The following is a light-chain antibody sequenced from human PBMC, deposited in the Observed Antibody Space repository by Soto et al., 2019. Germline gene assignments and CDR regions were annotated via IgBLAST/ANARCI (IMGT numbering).Light chain of an antibody. V-gene: IGLV2-14*01. J-gene: IGLJ1*01. Sequence: QSVLTQPASVSVSPGQSITISCTGTSSDVGAYNYVSWYQQYPGKAPKFMIYEVSYRPSGVSNRFSGSKSGNTASLTISGLQTEDEGDYYCSSYTSTSTYVFGTGTKVTVL. CDR3: SSYTSTSTYV. CDR1: SSDVGAYNY. CDR2: EVS.